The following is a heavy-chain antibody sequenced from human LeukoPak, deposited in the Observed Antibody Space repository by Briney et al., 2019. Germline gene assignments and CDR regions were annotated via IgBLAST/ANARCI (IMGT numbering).Heavy chain of an antibody. V-gene: IGHV4-38-2*02. D-gene: IGHD1-14*01. CDR1: GYSISSGYY. Sequence: SETLSLTCTVPGYSISSGYYWGWIRQPPGKGLEWIGSIYHSGSTYYNPSLKSRVTISVDTSKNQLSLKLSSVTAADTAVYYCARDNRFDYWGQGTLVTVSS. J-gene: IGHJ4*02. CDR2: IYHSGST. CDR3: ARDNRFDY.